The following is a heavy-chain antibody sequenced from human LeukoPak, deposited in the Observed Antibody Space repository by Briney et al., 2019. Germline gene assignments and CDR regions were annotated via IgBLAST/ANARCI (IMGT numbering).Heavy chain of an antibody. D-gene: IGHD6-19*01. Sequence: SETLSLTCTVSGDSINGYFWSWIRQPPGQGLEWVGYIYYRGGTSYNPSLGGRITVSLDTSRNQFFLRLTSVAPADTAMYYCARHGNTGPVSGLPLDHWGHGTLVSVSS. CDR1: GDSINGYF. J-gene: IGHJ4*01. CDR3: ARHGNTGPVSGLPLDH. V-gene: IGHV4-59*08. CDR2: IYYRGGT.